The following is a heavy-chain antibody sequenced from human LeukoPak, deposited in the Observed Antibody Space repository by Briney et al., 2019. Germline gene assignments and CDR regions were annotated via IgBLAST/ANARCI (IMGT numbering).Heavy chain of an antibody. CDR3: ARGVDVWGNYRQYYFDY. V-gene: IGHV3-23*01. D-gene: IGHD3-16*02. CDR1: GFTFSKNA. Sequence: GGSLRLSCAASGFTFSKNAMSWVRQAPGKGLEWVSGITSSGSATCYADSVKGRFTISRDNSKNTLYLQMNGLRAEDTAVYYCARGVDVWGNYRQYYFDYWGQETLVTVSS. CDR2: ITSSGSAT. J-gene: IGHJ4*02.